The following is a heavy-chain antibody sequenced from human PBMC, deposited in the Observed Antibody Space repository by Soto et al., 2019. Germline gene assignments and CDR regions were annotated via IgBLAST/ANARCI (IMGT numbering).Heavy chain of an antibody. CDR2: INSDGSST. J-gene: IGHJ4*02. Sequence: EVQRVESGGGLVQPGGSLRLSCAASGFTFSTYWMHWVRQAPGKGLVWVSGINSDGSSTSYEDSVKGRFTISRDNAKNTLYLQMSSLRAEDTAVYYCARGTGSSAYFDYWGQGTLVTVSS. CDR3: ARGTGSSAYFDY. CDR1: GFTFSTYW. D-gene: IGHD6-6*01. V-gene: IGHV3-74*01.